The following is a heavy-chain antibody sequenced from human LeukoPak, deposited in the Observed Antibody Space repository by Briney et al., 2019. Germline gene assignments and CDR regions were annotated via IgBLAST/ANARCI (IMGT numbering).Heavy chain of an antibody. CDR2: IYTSGST. CDR3: ASGVSITIVGVPLGDAFDI. J-gene: IGHJ3*02. D-gene: IGHD3-3*01. Sequence: TSETLSLTCTVSGGSISSGSYYWSWIRQPAGKGLEWIGRIYTSGSTNYNPSLKSRVTISVDTSKNQFSLKLSSVTAADTAVYYCASGVSITIVGVPLGDAFDIWGQGTMVTVSS. V-gene: IGHV4-61*02. CDR1: GGSISSGSYY.